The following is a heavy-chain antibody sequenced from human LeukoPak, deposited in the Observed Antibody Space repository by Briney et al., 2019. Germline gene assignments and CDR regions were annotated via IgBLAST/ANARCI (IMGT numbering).Heavy chain of an antibody. CDR1: GFTFSSYA. J-gene: IGHJ5*02. CDR2: IRYDGSNK. V-gene: IGHV3-30*02. CDR3: AKALFPVTVAGGSGNWFDP. D-gene: IGHD3-16*01. Sequence: QPGGSLRLSCAASGFTFSSYAMHWVRQAPGKGLEWVAFIRYDGSNKYYADSVKGRFTISRDNSKNTLYLQMNSLRAEDTAVYYCAKALFPVTVAGGSGNWFDPWGQGTLVTVSS.